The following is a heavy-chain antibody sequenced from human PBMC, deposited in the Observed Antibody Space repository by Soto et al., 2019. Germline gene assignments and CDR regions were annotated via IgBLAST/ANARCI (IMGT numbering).Heavy chain of an antibody. CDR2: ISYDGSNK. J-gene: IGHJ4*02. CDR3: ARVAPSITGKSDY. D-gene: IGHD1-20*01. CDR1: GFTFSSYA. V-gene: IGHV3-30-3*01. Sequence: GGSLRLSCAASGFTFSSYAMHWVRQAPGKGLEGVAVISYDGSNKYYADSVKGRFTISRDNSKNTLYLEMNSLRAEDTAVYYCARVAPSITGKSDYWGQGNLVAVFS.